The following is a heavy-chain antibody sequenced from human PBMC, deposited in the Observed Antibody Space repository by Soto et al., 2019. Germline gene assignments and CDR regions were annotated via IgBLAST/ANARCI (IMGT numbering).Heavy chain of an antibody. Sequence: QVQLQESGPGLVKPSQTLSLTCTVSGGSISSGGYYWSWIRQHPGKGLEWIGYIYYSGSTYYNPSLKSRVTISVDTSKNQFSLKLSSVTAADTAVYYCARGGVVVPAYLRLYYYGMDVWGQGTTVTVS. V-gene: IGHV4-31*03. D-gene: IGHD2-2*01. J-gene: IGHJ6*02. CDR3: ARGGVVVPAYLRLYYYGMDV. CDR1: GGSISSGGYY. CDR2: IYYSGST.